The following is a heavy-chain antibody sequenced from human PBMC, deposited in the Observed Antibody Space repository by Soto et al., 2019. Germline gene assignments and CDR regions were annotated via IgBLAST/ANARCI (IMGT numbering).Heavy chain of an antibody. CDR1: GFTLSSYE. CDR2: ISSSGSTI. D-gene: IGHD1-7*01. V-gene: IGHV3-48*03. CDR3: ATGTTVDY. Sequence: HPGGSLRLSCAASGFTLSSYEMNWVRQAPGKGLEWVSYISSSGSTIYYADSVKGRFTISRDNAKNSLYLQMDSLRAEDTAVYYCATGTTVDYWGQGTLVTVSS. J-gene: IGHJ4*02.